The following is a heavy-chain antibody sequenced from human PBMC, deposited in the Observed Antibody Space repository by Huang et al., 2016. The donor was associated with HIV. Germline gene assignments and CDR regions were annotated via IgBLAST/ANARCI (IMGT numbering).Heavy chain of an antibody. Sequence: QVQLQESGPGLVKPSETLSLTCSVSGGSMSRQYWSWIRQPPGKGLQWIGTVFNTGSTNDNPSFQTRGTISLDTSRSQFSLTLKSVTPADTAVYYCAQEKSFGNWANNWFDPWGQGTLVAVSS. J-gene: IGHJ5*02. CDR1: GGSMSRQY. CDR3: AQEKSFGNWANNWFDP. V-gene: IGHV4-59*08. D-gene: IGHD3-16*01. CDR2: VFNTGST.